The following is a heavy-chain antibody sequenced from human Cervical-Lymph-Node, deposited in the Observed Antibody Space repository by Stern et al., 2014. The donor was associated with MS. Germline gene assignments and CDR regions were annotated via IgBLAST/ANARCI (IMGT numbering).Heavy chain of an antibody. CDR2: IIPIFGTA. J-gene: IGHJ6*02. CDR3: ASDIVVVPAAMLGDYYYGMDV. CDR1: GGTFSSYA. V-gene: IGHV1-69*01. Sequence: VQLVESGAEVKKPGSSVKVSCKASGGTFSSYAISWVRQAPGQRLEWLGGIIPIFGTANYAQKFQGRVTITADESTSTAYMELSSLRSEDTAVYYCASDIVVVPAAMLGDYYYGMDVWGQGTTVTVSS. D-gene: IGHD2-2*01.